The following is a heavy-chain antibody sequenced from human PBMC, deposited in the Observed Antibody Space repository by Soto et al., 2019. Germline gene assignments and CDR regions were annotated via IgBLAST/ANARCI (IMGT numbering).Heavy chain of an antibody. Sequence: SETLSLTCTVSGGSISSSSYYWGWIRQSPGKGLEWIGSFYYSGSTYYSPSLRSRVTISGDTSRKQISLRLSSVTAADTVVYYCARISVASRYMDVWGKGTTVTVSS. CDR2: FYYSGST. CDR3: ARISVASRYMDV. J-gene: IGHJ6*03. D-gene: IGHD5-12*01. V-gene: IGHV4-39*01. CDR1: GGSISSSSYY.